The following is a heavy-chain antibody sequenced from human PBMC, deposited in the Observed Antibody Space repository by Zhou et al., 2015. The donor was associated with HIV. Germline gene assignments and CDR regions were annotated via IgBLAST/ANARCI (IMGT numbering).Heavy chain of an antibody. Sequence: QVQLVQSGAEVKKPGSSVKVSCKASGGTFSSYAISWVRQAPGQGLEWMGGIIPIFGTANYAQKFQGRVTITADESTSTAYMELSSLRSEDTAVYYCARDPGIAVAGTRSTPPKFDYWGQGTLVTVSS. CDR2: IIPIFGTA. CDR3: ARDPGIAVAGTRSTPPKFDY. J-gene: IGHJ4*02. CDR1: GGTFSSYA. V-gene: IGHV1-69*01. D-gene: IGHD6-19*01.